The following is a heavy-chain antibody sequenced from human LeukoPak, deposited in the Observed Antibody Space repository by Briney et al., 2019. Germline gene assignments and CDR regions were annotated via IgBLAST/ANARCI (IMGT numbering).Heavy chain of an antibody. J-gene: IGHJ4*02. D-gene: IGHD6-13*01. Sequence: ASVKVSCKASGYTFTGYYMHWVRQAPGQGLEWMGWINPNSGGTNYAQKFQGRVTMTRDTSISTAYMELRSLRSDDTAVYYCARAGDRGYSSSWSDYWGQGTLVTVSS. CDR3: ARAGDRGYSSSWSDY. V-gene: IGHV1-2*02. CDR2: INPNSGGT. CDR1: GYTFTGYY.